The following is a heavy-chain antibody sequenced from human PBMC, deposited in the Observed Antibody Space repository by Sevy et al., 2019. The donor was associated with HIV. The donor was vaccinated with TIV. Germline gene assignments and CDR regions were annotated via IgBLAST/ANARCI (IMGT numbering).Heavy chain of an antibody. CDR1: GFTFSSFN. D-gene: IGHD1-26*01. J-gene: IGHJ4*02. CDR2: ISSLSNYI. Sequence: GGSLRLSCAASGFTFSSFNMNWVRQAPGKGLEWVSSISSLSNYIYYAESLKGRFIISRDNAKNTLYLQMNSLRADDTAVYYCARGPPDGSYDYFDYWGQGSLVTVSS. V-gene: IGHV3-21*06. CDR3: ARGPPDGSYDYFDY.